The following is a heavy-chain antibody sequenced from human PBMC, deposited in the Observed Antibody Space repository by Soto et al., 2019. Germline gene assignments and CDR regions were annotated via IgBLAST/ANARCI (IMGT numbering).Heavy chain of an antibody. CDR2: ISRSSSYT. Sequence: QVQLVESVVGLVKPGGSLRLYCAASGFTFSDYYMSWIRQAPGKGLEWVSYISRSSSYTNYADSVKGRFTISRDNAKNSLYLQMNSLRAEDTAVYYCARVFDSSGWDGGSRFDYWGQGTLVTVSS. V-gene: IGHV3-11*05. CDR1: GFTFSDYY. CDR3: ARVFDSSGWDGGSRFDY. D-gene: IGHD6-19*01. J-gene: IGHJ4*02.